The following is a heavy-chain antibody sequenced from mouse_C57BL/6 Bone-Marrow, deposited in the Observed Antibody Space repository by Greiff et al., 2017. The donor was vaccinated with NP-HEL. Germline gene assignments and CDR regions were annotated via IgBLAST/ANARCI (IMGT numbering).Heavy chain of an antibody. CDR2: ISSGGSYT. CDR3: ASPYDYDVAWFAY. J-gene: IGHJ3*01. CDR1: GFTFSSYG. Sequence: EVMLVESGGDLVKPGGSLKLSCAASGFTFSSYGMSWVRQTPDKRLEWVATISSGGSYTYYPDSMKGRFTISRDNAKNTLYLQMSSLKSEDTAMYYCASPYDYDVAWFAYWGQGTLVTVSA. D-gene: IGHD2-4*01. V-gene: IGHV5-6*01.